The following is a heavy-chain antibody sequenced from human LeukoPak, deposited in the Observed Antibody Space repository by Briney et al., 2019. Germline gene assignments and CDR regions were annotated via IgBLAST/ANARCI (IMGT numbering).Heavy chain of an antibody. Sequence: ASVKVSCKASGYTFTSYGISWVRQAPGQGLEWMGWISAYNGNTNYAQKLQGRVTMTTDTSTSTAYMELRSLRSDDTAVYYCARVLNWNYGGLVGYYSDYWGQGTLVTVSS. CDR1: GYTFTSYG. D-gene: IGHD1-7*01. J-gene: IGHJ4*02. CDR3: ARVLNWNYGGLVGYYSDY. CDR2: ISAYNGNT. V-gene: IGHV1-18*01.